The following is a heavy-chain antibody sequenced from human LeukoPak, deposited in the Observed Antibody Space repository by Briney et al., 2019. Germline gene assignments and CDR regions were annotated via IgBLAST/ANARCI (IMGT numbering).Heavy chain of an antibody. CDR2: INHSGST. V-gene: IGHV4-34*01. Sequence: SETLALTCDVYGGSFSGYYWSWIRQPPGKGLEWIGEINHSGSTNYNPSLKSRVTISVDTSKNQFSLKLSSVTAADTAVYYCATISSLVIYWGQGTLVTVSS. CDR1: GGSFSGYY. CDR3: ATISSLVIY. J-gene: IGHJ4*02. D-gene: IGHD3-9*01.